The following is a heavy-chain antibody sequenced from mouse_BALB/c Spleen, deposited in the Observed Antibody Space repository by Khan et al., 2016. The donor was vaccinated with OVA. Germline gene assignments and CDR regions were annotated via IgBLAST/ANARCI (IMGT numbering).Heavy chain of an antibody. V-gene: IGHV5-6*01. CDR3: ASHLTGSFAY. Sequence: EVELVESGGDLVKPGGSLKLSCAASGFIFSSYSMSWVRQTPDKRLEWVATISSGGDYTYYPDNVKGRFTISRDNDKNTLYLQMSSLKSEDTAMYYCASHLTGSFAYWGQGTLVTVSA. CDR1: GFIFSSYS. J-gene: IGHJ3*01. CDR2: ISSGGDYT. D-gene: IGHD4-1*01.